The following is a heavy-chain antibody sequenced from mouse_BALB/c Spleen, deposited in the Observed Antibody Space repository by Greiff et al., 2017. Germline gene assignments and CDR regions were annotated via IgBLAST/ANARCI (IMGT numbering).Heavy chain of an antibody. CDR2: IYPGNGDT. Sequence: QVQLQQSGAELVQPGASVKMSCKASGYTFTSYNMHWVKQTPGQGLEWIGAIYPGNGDTSYNQKFKGKATLTADKSSSTAYMQLSSLTSEDSAVYYCARGGYGNYGYFDVWGAGTTVTVSS. V-gene: IGHV1-12*01. J-gene: IGHJ1*01. D-gene: IGHD2-10*02. CDR1: GYTFTSYN. CDR3: ARGGYGNYGYFDV.